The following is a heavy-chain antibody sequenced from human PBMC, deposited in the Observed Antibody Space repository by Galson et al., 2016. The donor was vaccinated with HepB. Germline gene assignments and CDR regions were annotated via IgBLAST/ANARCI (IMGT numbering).Heavy chain of an antibody. J-gene: IGHJ4*02. CDR1: GGSISSGGYY. Sequence: TLSLTCTVSGGSISSGGYYWSWIRQHPGKGLEWIGYIYYSGSTYYNPSLRSRVTISADTSKNQFSLKLSSVTAADTAVYYCASWGYGSGRYSDYWGQGTLVTVSS. V-gene: IGHV4-31*03. CDR3: ASWGYGSGRYSDY. CDR2: IYYSGST. D-gene: IGHD6-25*01.